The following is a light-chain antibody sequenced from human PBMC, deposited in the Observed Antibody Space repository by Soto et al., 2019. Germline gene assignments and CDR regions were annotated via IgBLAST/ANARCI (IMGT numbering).Light chain of an antibody. Sequence: AIQMTQSPSSLSASVGDRVTITCRASQGIRNDLGWYQQKPGKAPKLLIYAASSLQSGVPSRFSGSGSGTDFTLTISSLQPEDFATYYCIQYYNYPPWTFGQGTKVEIK. V-gene: IGKV1-6*01. J-gene: IGKJ1*01. CDR1: QGIRND. CDR2: AAS. CDR3: IQYYNYPPWT.